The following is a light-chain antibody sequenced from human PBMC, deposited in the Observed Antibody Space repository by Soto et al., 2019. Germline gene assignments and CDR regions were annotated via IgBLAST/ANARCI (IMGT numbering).Light chain of an antibody. Sequence: DIQMTQSPSTLAASVGGRVTISCRASQNIDTFLAWYQHKPGKAPKLLIYKASVLETEVPSRFSGSGSGTEFTLTIGSLQPDDFATYYCQQYHSYSFTFGPGTKVDVK. CDR1: QNIDTF. CDR2: KAS. J-gene: IGKJ3*01. CDR3: QQYHSYSFT. V-gene: IGKV1-5*03.